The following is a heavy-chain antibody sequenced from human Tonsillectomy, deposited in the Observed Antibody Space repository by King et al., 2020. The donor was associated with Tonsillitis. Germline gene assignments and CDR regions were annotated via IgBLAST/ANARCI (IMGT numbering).Heavy chain of an antibody. CDR2: INPSDGTT. D-gene: IGHD2/OR15-2a*01. CDR1: GYTFTNSY. CDR3: ARKGVERFSITSDCPEEAHLPDG. J-gene: IGHJ4*02. Sequence: VQLVESGAEVKKPGASVKVSCKASGYTFTNSYIHWVRQAPGQGPEWMGIINPSDGTTTYAQKFQGRVSMTRDTSTTTVYMELSSLTSEDTAIYYCARKGVERFSITSDCPEEAHLPDGWGQGTLVTLSS. V-gene: IGHV1-46*01.